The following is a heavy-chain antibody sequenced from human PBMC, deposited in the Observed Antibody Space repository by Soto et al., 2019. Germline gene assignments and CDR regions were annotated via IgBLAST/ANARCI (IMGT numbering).Heavy chain of an antibody. J-gene: IGHJ4*02. Sequence: QLQLQESGSGLVKPSQTLSLNCAVSGVSISDGGYSWSWIRPPPGKGLEWIGYTHVSGDTYYNPSLTGRVTLSVDRSRNQFSLNLRSMTAADTAVYYCARSPFYGSKRHFDYWGQGTLVSVSS. V-gene: IGHV4-30-2*01. CDR1: GVSISDGGYS. CDR3: ARSPFYGSKRHFDY. CDR2: THVSGDT. D-gene: IGHD3-10*01.